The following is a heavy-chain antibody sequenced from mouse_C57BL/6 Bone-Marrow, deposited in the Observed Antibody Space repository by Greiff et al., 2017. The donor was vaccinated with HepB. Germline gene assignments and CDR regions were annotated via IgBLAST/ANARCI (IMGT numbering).Heavy chain of an antibody. D-gene: IGHD3-3*01. V-gene: IGHV1-53*01. CDR2: INPSNGGT. J-gene: IGHJ3*01. CDR1: GYTFTSYW. Sequence: VQLQQPGTELVKPGASVKLSCKASGYTFTSYWMHWVKQRPGQGLEWIGNINPSNGGTNYNEKFKSKATLTVDKSSSTAYMQLSSLTSEDSAVYYCARGQLGLRAWFAYWGQGTLVTVSA. CDR3: ARGQLGLRAWFAY.